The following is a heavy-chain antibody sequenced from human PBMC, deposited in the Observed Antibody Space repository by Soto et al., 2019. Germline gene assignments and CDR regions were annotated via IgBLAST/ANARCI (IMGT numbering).Heavy chain of an antibody. CDR2: IYWDDDK. Sequence: QITLKESGPTLVKPTQTLTLTCTFSGFSLSTSGVGVGWIRQPPGKALEWLALIYWDDDKRYSPSLKSRLTITKDTSKNQLVLTMTNMDPVDTATYYCAHRGYSSSWSTTNWFDPWGQGTLVTVSS. J-gene: IGHJ5*02. D-gene: IGHD6-13*01. V-gene: IGHV2-5*02. CDR3: AHRGYSSSWSTTNWFDP. CDR1: GFSLSTSGVG.